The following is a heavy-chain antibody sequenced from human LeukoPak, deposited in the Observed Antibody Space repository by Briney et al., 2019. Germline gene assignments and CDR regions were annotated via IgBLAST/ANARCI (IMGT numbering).Heavy chain of an antibody. CDR2: IYPGDSDT. D-gene: IGHD2-2*01. CDR1: GYSFTSYW. CDR3: ALYTGKVVPVFSFDP. V-gene: IGHV5-51*01. Sequence: GESLKISCKGSGYSFTSYWIGWVRQMPGKGLEWMGIIYPGDSDTRYSPSFQGQVTISADKSISTAYLQWSSLKASDTAMYYCALYTGKVVPVFSFDPWGQGTLVTVSS. J-gene: IGHJ5*02.